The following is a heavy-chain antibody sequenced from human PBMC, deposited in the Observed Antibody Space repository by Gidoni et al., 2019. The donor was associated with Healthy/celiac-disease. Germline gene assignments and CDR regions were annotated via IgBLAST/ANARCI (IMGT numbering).Heavy chain of an antibody. Sequence: EVQLVESGGGLVQPGRSLRLSCTASGFTFGDYAMSWFRQAPGKGLEWVGFIRSKAYGGTTEYAASVKGRFTISRDDSKSIAYLQMNSLKTEDTAVYYCTTRRDGYKGYFDYWGQGTLVTVSS. V-gene: IGHV3-49*03. D-gene: IGHD5-12*01. CDR3: TTRRDGYKGYFDY. CDR2: IRSKAYGGTT. J-gene: IGHJ4*02. CDR1: GFTFGDYA.